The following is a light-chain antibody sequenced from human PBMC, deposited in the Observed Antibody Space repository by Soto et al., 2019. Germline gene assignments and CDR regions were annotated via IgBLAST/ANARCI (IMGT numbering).Light chain of an antibody. CDR3: CSYAGASTYV. J-gene: IGLJ1*01. CDR1: SSGVGNYNL. V-gene: IGLV2-23*01. Sequence: QSALAQPASVSGSPGQSITISCTGTSSGVGNYNLVSWYQHHPGKAPKLLIYEGTKRPSGVSDRFSGARSANTASLTISGLQAEDDAQYYCCSYAGASTYVFGTGTKVTVL. CDR2: EGT.